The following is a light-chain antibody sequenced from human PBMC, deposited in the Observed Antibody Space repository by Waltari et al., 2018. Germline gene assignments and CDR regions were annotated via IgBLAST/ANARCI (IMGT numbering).Light chain of an antibody. CDR3: AAWDDRLSGV. Sequence: QSVLTQPPSTSGTPGQRVIISCSGSTSTVGINYVYWSQQLPGTAPKLLIYNNDQRPSGVPDRFSGSKSGTSASLAISGLRSEDEADYFCAAWDDRLSGVFGTGTTVTVL. J-gene: IGLJ1*01. CDR2: NND. V-gene: IGLV1-47*02. CDR1: TSTVGINY.